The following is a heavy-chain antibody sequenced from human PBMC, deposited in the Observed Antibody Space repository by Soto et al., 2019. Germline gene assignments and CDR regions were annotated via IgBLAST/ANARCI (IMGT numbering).Heavy chain of an antibody. J-gene: IGHJ6*02. CDR3: ARAATVVPAAIVSYYFYGMDV. V-gene: IGHV4-61*01. CDR1: YGSVNNRSYH. Sequence: TVSYGSVNNRSYHRICNRQPPGKGLEWIGYIYYSGSTRYSPSLKSRVTILLDTSKNQFSLKLSSVTAADTAVYYCARAATVVPAAIVSYYFYGMDVWGQGTTVTVSS. CDR2: IYYSGST. D-gene: IGHD2-2*01.